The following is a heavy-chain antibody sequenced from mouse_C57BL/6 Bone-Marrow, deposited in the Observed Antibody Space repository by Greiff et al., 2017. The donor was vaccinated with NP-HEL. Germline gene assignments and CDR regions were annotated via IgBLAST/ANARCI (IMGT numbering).Heavy chain of an antibody. CDR1: GFTFSSYG. D-gene: IGHD2-4*01. CDR2: ISSGGSYT. V-gene: IGHV5-6*01. CDR3: ASPYDYDVAWFAY. J-gene: IGHJ3*01. Sequence: EVMLVESGGDLVKPGGSLKLSCAASGFTFSSYGMSWVRQTPDKRLEWVATISSGGSYTYYQDSVKGRFTISRDNAKNTLYLQMSSLKSEDTAMYYCASPYDYDVAWFAYWGQGTLVTVSA.